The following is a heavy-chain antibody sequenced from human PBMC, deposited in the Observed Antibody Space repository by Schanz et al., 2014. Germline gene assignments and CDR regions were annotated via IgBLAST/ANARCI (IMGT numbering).Heavy chain of an antibody. D-gene: IGHD5-12*01. CDR2: ITYSGGT. CDR1: GGSISSYY. CDR3: ARVQSASLERGSHYYMDV. V-gene: IGHV4-59*01. J-gene: IGHJ6*03. Sequence: QVQLQESGPGLVRPSETLSLTFTVSGGSISSYYWSWIRQSPGKGPEWIGYITYSGGTNHNASLKSRVTISVDAAKNQFSLKVTSVTAADTAIYYCARVQSASLERGSHYYMDVWGKGTTVTVSS.